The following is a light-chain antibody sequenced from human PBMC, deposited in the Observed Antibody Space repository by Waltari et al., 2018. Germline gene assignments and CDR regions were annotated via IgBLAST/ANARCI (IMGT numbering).Light chain of an antibody. V-gene: IGLV2-8*01. CDR2: EVS. Sequence: QSALTQPPSASGSPGQSVTISCTGTSSAVGGYNYVTWYQQSPGKAPKLMIYEVSKRPSGVPDRFSGSKSGNTASLTVSGLQAEDEADYYCSSYAGSNNVVFGGGTKLTVL. J-gene: IGLJ2*01. CDR1: SSAVGGYNY. CDR3: SSYAGSNNVV.